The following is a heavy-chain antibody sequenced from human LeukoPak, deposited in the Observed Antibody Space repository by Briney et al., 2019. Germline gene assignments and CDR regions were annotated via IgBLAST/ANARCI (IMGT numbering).Heavy chain of an antibody. CDR2: IYTSGST. D-gene: IGHD2-2*01. Sequence: PSETRSLTCNVHGNATSTYYWHWTRQPDGTGLEWIGRIYTSGSTNYNPSLKSRLTMSIDTSKNQFSLKLSSVTAADTAVYYCARGCSSTSCYLRMDVWGQGTTVTVSS. CDR3: ARGCSSTSCYLRMDV. J-gene: IGHJ6*02. V-gene: IGHV4-4*07. CDR1: GNATSTYY.